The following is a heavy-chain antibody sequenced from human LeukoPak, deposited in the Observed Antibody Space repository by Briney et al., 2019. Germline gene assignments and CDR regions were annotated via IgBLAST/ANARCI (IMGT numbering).Heavy chain of an antibody. CDR3: ARVSDYYDSSGYYYYYMDV. V-gene: IGHV1-2*02. CDR2: INPNSGGT. Sequence: ASVKVSCKASGYTFTGYYMHRVRQAPGQGLEWMGWINPNSGGTNYAQKFQGRVTMTRDTSISTAYMELSRLRSDDTAVYYCARVSDYYDSSGYYYYYMDVWGKGTTVTVSS. CDR1: GYTFTGYY. J-gene: IGHJ6*03. D-gene: IGHD3-22*01.